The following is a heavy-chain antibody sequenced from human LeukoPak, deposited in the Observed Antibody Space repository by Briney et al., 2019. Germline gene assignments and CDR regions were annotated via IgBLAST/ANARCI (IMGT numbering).Heavy chain of an antibody. J-gene: IGHJ4*02. CDR1: GFTFSSYA. CDR3: ARASVTYSYDSSGPYDY. CDR2: ISGSGGST. V-gene: IGHV3-23*01. D-gene: IGHD3-22*01. Sequence: GGSLRLSCAASGFTFSSYAMSWVRQAPGKGLEWVSAISGSGGSTYYADSVKGRFAISRDDSKNMLYLQMKSLRVEDTAVYYCARASVTYSYDSSGPYDYWGQGTLVTVSS.